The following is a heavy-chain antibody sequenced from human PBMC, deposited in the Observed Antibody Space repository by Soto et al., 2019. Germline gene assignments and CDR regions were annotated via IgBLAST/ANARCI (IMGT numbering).Heavy chain of an antibody. D-gene: IGHD3-10*01. CDR1: GGSFSGYY. CDR2: INHSGST. Sequence: SETLSLTCAVYGGSFSGYYWSWTRQPPGKGLEWIGEINHSGSTNYNPSLKSRVTISVDTSKNQFSLKLSSVTAADTAVYYCARSNYFGWGQRTLVTVSS. J-gene: IGHJ4*02. V-gene: IGHV4-34*01. CDR3: ARSNYFG.